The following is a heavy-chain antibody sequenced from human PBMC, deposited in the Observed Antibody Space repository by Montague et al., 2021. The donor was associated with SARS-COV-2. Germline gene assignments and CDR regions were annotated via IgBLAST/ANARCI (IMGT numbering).Heavy chain of an antibody. D-gene: IGHD6-6*01. CDR1: GFTFSSYS. V-gene: IGHV3-48*04. J-gene: IGHJ3*01. CDR3: AKDLVLRAARPDALEV. Sequence: SLRLSCAASGFTFSSYSVNWVRQAPGKGLEWISYISSSTNIIYYADSVKGRFTISRDNARNSLYLKMNSLRVDDTAVYYCAKDLVLRAARPDALEVWGQGTVGTVSS. CDR2: ISSSTNII.